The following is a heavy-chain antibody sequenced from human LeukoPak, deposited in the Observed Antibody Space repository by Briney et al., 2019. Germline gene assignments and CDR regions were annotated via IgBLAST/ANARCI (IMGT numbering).Heavy chain of an antibody. V-gene: IGHV3-21*01. D-gene: IGHD3-22*01. J-gene: IGHJ4*02. CDR1: GFTFSSYS. CDR3: ARDFVAMYYYDSSGYYSTQFYFDY. Sequence: GGSLRLSCAASGFTFSSYSMNWVRQAPGKGLEWVSSISSSSSYIYYADSVKGRFTISRDNAKNSLYLQMNSLRAEDTAVYYCARDFVAMYYYDSSGYYSTQFYFDYWGQGTLVTVSS. CDR2: ISSSSSYI.